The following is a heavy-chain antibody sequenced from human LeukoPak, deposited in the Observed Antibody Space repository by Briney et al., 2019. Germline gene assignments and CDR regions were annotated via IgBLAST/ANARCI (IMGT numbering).Heavy chain of an antibody. CDR2: IYTSGST. V-gene: IGHV4-61*02. J-gene: IGHJ3*02. D-gene: IGHD3-9*01. CDR3: ARDQGEKSAYYDILPGYYAFDI. Sequence: SQTLSLTCTVSGGSISSGSYYWSWIRQPAGRGLEWIGRIYTSGSTNYNPSLKGRVTISVDTSKNQFSLKLSSVTAADTAVYYCARDQGEKSAYYDILPGYYAFDIWGQGTMVTVSS. CDR1: GGSISSGSYY.